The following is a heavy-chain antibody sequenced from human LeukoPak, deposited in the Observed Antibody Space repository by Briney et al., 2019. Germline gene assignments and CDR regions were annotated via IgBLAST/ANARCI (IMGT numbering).Heavy chain of an antibody. D-gene: IGHD6-13*01. CDR1: GYTFTDYY. J-gene: IGHJ4*02. Sequence: ASVKVSCKASGYTFTDYYIHWVRQAPGQGLEWMGWINPNTGGTNYAQKFQGRVTMTTDTSTSTAYMELRSLRSDDTAVYYCARDPSIAAAGTCDYWGQGTLVTVSS. CDR3: ARDPSIAAAGTCDY. CDR2: INPNTGGT. V-gene: IGHV1-2*02.